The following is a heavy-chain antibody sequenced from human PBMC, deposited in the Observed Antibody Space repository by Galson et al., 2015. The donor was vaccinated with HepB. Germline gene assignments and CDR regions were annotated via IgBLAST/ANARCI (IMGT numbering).Heavy chain of an antibody. CDR2: INAGNGNT. Sequence: SVKVSCKASGYTFTSYAMHWVRQAPGQRLEWMGWINAGNGNTKYSQKFQGRVTITRDTSASTAYMELNSLRSEDTAVYYCARGPNSSSWYAWFDPWGQGTLVTVSS. V-gene: IGHV1-3*01. CDR3: ARGPNSSSWYAWFDP. CDR1: GYTFTSYA. J-gene: IGHJ5*02. D-gene: IGHD6-13*01.